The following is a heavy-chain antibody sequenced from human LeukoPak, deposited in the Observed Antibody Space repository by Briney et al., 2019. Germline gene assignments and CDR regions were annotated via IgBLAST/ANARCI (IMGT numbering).Heavy chain of an antibody. CDR1: GVSFSGYY. Sequence: SETLSLTCAVFGVSFSGYYWSWIRQPPGKGLEWIGEINHSGSTNYNPSLKSRVTISVDTSKNQFSLKLSSVTAADTAVYYCARGSIVVVPAAIPGDAFDIWGQGTMVTVSS. CDR3: ARGSIVVVPAAIPGDAFDI. J-gene: IGHJ3*02. V-gene: IGHV4-34*01. CDR2: INHSGST. D-gene: IGHD2-2*02.